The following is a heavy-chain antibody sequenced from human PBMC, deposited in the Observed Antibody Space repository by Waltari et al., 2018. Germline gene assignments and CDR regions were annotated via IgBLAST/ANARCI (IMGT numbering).Heavy chain of an antibody. CDR1: GYSIRSGYY. V-gene: IGHV4-38-2*01. D-gene: IGHD1-26*01. CDR3: ARHEWELPSFDY. CDR2: IYHSGST. Sequence: QVQLQESGPGLVTPSETLSLTCAVSGYSIRSGYYWGWIRQPPGKWLEWIGSIYHSGSTYYNPSLKSRVTISVDTSKNQFSLKLSSVTAADTAVYYCARHEWELPSFDYWGQGTLVTVSS. J-gene: IGHJ4*02.